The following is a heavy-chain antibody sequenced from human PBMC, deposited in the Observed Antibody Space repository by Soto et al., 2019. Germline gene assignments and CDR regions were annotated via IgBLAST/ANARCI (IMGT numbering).Heavy chain of an antibody. V-gene: IGHV4-39*01. CDR2: IYYSGST. CDR3: ASHGVGATRGEIDY. D-gene: IGHD1-26*01. Sequence: QLQLQESGPGLVKPSETLSLTCTVSGGSISSSSYYWGWIRQPPGKGLEWIGSIYYSGSTYYNPSRTRRVTLSVDTSQTQFSLKLRSVTAADTAVYYCASHGVGATRGEIDYWGQGTLVTVSS. J-gene: IGHJ4*02. CDR1: GGSISSSSYY.